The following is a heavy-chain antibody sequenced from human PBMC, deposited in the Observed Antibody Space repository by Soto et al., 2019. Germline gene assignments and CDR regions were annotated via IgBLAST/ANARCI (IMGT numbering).Heavy chain of an antibody. Sequence: QVQLVQSGAEVKKPGASVKVSCKASGYTFTSYYMHWVRQAPGQGLEWMGIINASGGSTSYAQKLQGSVTMTRDTSTSADYMELSSLRCEDTALYYCGRVPTLITLIRASFGYWGQGTLVTVSS. J-gene: IGHJ4*02. CDR3: GRVPTLITLIRASFGY. CDR1: GYTFTSYY. D-gene: IGHD3-22*01. V-gene: IGHV1-46*03. CDR2: INASGGST.